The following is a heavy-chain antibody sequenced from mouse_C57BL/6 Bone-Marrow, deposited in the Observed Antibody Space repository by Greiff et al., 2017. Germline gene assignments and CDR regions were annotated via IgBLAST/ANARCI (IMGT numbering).Heavy chain of an antibody. CDR3: ATVSLGWLLEG. CDR2: INPTYSYT. J-gene: IGHJ1*03. D-gene: IGHD2-2*01. Sequence: VHVEESGAELARPGASVKLSCKASGYTFTSYTMHWVKQRPGQGLEWIGYINPTYSYTNYNQKFKDKATLTADTSSSTAYMQLSSLTSEDSAVYHCATVSLGWLLEGWGTGHTVTVSS. CDR1: GYTFTSYT. V-gene: IGHV1-4*01.